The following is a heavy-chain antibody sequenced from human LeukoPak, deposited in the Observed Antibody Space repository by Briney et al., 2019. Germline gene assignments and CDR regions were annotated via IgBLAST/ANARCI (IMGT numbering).Heavy chain of an antibody. CDR3: ARGSYDFWSGYYYGMDV. V-gene: IGHV1-18*01. CDR2: ISAYNGNT. Sequence: ASVKVSCKASGYTFTSYGISWVRQAPGQGLEWMGWISAYNGNTNYAQKLQGRVTMTTDTSTSTAYMELRSLRSDDTAVYYRARGSYDFWSGYYYGMDVWGQGTTVTVSS. J-gene: IGHJ6*02. CDR1: GYTFTSYG. D-gene: IGHD3-3*01.